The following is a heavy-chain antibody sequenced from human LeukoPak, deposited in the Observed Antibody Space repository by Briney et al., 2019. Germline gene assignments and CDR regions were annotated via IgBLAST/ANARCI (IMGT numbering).Heavy chain of an antibody. CDR3: ARETTYYYDSSGYYQGGWFDP. Sequence: GGSLRLSCAASGFTVSRNYMSWVRQAPGKGLEWVSVIYSGGSTYYADSVKGRFTISRDNSKNTLYLQMNSLRAEDTAVYYCARETTYYYDSSGYYQGGWFDPWGQGTLVTVSS. D-gene: IGHD3-22*01. CDR2: IYSGGST. J-gene: IGHJ5*02. CDR1: GFTVSRNY. V-gene: IGHV3-66*01.